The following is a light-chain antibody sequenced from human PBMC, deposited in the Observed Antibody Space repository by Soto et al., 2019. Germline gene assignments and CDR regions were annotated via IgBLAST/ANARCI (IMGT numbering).Light chain of an antibody. J-gene: IGKJ4*01. Sequence: EIVLTQSPGTLSLSPGERATLSCRASQSVSNNYLAWYQQKPGQAPRLLIYGASTRATTVPARFNGSGSGTEFSLAISNLQSEDFAVYYCHQYNNWPLTFGGGTKVDIK. CDR2: GAS. V-gene: IGKV3-15*01. CDR1: QSVSNN. CDR3: HQYNNWPLT.